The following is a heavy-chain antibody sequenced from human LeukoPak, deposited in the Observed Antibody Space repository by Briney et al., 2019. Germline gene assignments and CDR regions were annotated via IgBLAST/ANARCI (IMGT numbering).Heavy chain of an antibody. Sequence: SGGSLRLSCAASGFTFSNYGMHWVRQAPGKGLEWVALIWYGGSNKYYADSLQGRFIISRDNSKNTLYLQMNSLRAEDTAVYYCAREMGLNIVATFGYWGQGTLVTVSS. CDR3: AREMGLNIVATFGY. V-gene: IGHV3-33*01. CDR1: GFTFSNYG. D-gene: IGHD5-12*01. CDR2: IWYGGSNK. J-gene: IGHJ4*02.